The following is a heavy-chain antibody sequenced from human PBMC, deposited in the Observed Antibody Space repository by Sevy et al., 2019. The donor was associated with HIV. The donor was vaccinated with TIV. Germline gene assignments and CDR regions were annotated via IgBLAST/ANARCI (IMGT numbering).Heavy chain of an antibody. CDR1: GYTFTNYY. CDR2: INPSGGST. V-gene: IGHV1-46*01. CDR3: GRVCHYDYSGPVY. J-gene: IGHJ4*02. Sequence: ASVKVSCKAFGYTFTNYYMHWVRQAPGQGLEWMGVINPSGGSTNYAQKFQGRLTMTRDTSTSTVYMELRSLRSEDTAVYYCGRVCHYDYSGPVYWGQGTLVTVSS. D-gene: IGHD3-22*01.